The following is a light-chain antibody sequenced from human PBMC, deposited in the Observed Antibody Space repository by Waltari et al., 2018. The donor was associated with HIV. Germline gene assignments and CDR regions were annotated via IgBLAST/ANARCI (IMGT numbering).Light chain of an antibody. Sequence: EIILTQSPATLSVSPGESATLSCRASRTVSTDLAWYQQRPGQAPRLLIYSASTRASGVTARFSASGSGTEFTLTISSLQSEDFALYYCQEYNKWPPVTFGPGTRVDI. J-gene: IGKJ3*01. CDR3: QEYNKWPPVT. V-gene: IGKV3-15*01. CDR1: RTVSTD. CDR2: SAS.